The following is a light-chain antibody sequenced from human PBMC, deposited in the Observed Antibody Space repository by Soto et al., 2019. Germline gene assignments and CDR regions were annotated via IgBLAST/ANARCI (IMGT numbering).Light chain of an antibody. CDR3: QQYNAWPSRT. Sequence: IVLTQSPAALSVSPGERDTLSCRASQSVSTNLAWYQQKPGQPPRLLIYGASTRATGVPARFSGSGSGTEFTLTISSMQSEDVAVYYCQQYNAWPSRTFGQGTKVDIK. CDR2: GAS. V-gene: IGKV3-15*01. J-gene: IGKJ2*02. CDR1: QSVSTN.